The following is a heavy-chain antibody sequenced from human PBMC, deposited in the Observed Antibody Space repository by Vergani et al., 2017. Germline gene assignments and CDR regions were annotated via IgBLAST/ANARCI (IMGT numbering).Heavy chain of an antibody. V-gene: IGHV4-61*02. D-gene: IGHD6-13*01. Sequence: QVQLQESVPGLVKPSQTLSLTCTVSGASMSSVGYYWTWIRPPAGKRLEWIGDILGSGTANYNPSFQGRVSMSVATSRNQSSLTLSSVNATDTAVYYCARPPIAAAGDNWFDPWGQGTLVTVSS. CDR3: ARPPIAAAGDNWFDP. CDR2: ILGSGTA. J-gene: IGHJ5*02. CDR1: GASMSSVGYY.